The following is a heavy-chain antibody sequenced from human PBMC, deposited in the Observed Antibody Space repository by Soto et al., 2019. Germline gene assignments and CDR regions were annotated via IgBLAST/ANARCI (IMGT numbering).Heavy chain of an antibody. V-gene: IGHV4-39*01. CDR1: GGSISSSSYY. D-gene: IGHD3-22*01. CDR2: IYYSGST. CDR3: ARQKSYLDYYDSSGYYYFDY. J-gene: IGHJ4*02. Sequence: SETLSLTCTVSGGSISSSSYYWGWIRQPPGKGLEWIGSIYYSGSTYYNPSLKSRVTISVDTSKNQFSLTLSSVTAADTAVYYCARQKSYLDYYDSSGYYYFDYWGQGTLVTVSS.